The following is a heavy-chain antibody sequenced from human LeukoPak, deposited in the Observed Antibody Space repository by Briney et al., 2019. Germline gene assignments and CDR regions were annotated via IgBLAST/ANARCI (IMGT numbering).Heavy chain of an antibody. CDR3: ARGTSIVLVGYASFDP. Sequence: ASVKDSCQASGYTFTGYYMYWMRQAPGQGLEWMGWINPNSGDTKYVQKFQGRVTMTRDTSSSTAYMDLKNLTSDDTAVYFCARGTSIVLVGYASFDPWGQGTPVTVSS. V-gene: IGHV1-2*02. CDR2: INPNSGDT. D-gene: IGHD2-8*01. J-gene: IGHJ5*02. CDR1: GYTFTGYY.